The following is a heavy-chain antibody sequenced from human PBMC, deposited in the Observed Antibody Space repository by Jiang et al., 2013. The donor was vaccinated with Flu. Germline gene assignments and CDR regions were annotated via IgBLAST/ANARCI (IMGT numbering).Heavy chain of an antibody. Sequence: GAEVKKPGSSVKVSCKASGGTFSSYAISWVRQAPGQGLEWMGRIIPILTIAYYAQRFQGRVTITADKSTSTAYMELSSLRSEDTAVYYCARGGTVTTGNAFDIWGQGTTVTVSS. D-gene: IGHD4-17*01. J-gene: IGHJ3*02. CDR1: GGTFSSYA. CDR3: ARGGTVTTGNAFDI. CDR2: IIPILTIA. V-gene: IGHV1-69*04.